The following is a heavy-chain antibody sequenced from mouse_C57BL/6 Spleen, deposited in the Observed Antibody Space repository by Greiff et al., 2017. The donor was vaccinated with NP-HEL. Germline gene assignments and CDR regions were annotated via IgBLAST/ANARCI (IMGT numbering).Heavy chain of an antibody. CDR3: ATGSSGYDY. Sequence: VQLQQSGPELVKPGASVKISCKASGYSFTGYYMNWVKQSPEKSLEWIGEINPSTGGTTYNQKFKAKATLTVDKSSSTAYMQLKSLTSEDSAVYYCATGSSGYDYWGQGTTLTVSS. D-gene: IGHD3-2*02. CDR1: GYSFTGYY. CDR2: INPSTGGT. V-gene: IGHV1-42*01. J-gene: IGHJ2*01.